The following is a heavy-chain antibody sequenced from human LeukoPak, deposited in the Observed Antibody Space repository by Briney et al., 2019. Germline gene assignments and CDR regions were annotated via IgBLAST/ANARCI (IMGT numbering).Heavy chain of an antibody. CDR2: IYYTGST. CDR1: GSSFNTYY. D-gene: IGHD3-16*01. V-gene: IGHV4-59*08. J-gene: IGHJ3*01. Sequence: SKTLSLTCSVSGSSFNTYYWSWLRQPPGKGLEWIGYIYYTGSTDYNPSLKSRVTISIDTTKNQFSLKLSSGTAADAAVFYCARHRGERDDAGDFGGQGTMVTVSS. CDR3: ARHRGERDDAGDF.